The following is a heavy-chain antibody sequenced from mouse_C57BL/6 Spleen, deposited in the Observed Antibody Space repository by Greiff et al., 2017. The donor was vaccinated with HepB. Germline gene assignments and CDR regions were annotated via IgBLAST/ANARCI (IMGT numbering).Heavy chain of an antibody. Sequence: EVQLQQSGAELVRPGASVKLSCTASGFNIKDYYMHWVKQRPEQGLEWIGRIDPEDGDTEYAPKFQGKATMTADTSSNTAYLQLISLPSEATAVYYCTTPYYDSSWFAYWGQGTLVTVSA. J-gene: IGHJ3*01. CDR3: TTPYYDSSWFAY. CDR2: IDPEDGDT. CDR1: GFNIKDYY. D-gene: IGHD2-4*01. V-gene: IGHV14-1*01.